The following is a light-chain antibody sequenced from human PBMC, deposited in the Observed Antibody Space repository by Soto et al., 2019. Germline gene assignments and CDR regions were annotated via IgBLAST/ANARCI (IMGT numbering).Light chain of an antibody. Sequence: EIVLTQSPATLSLSPGERATLSCRASQNINTYLGWYQQKTGQAPRLLIMDASNRATGIPGRFSGSGSGTDFPLTNSSLESEDFGVYYCQHRYNWPLTFGGGTNVDSK. J-gene: IGKJ4*02. CDR2: DAS. CDR1: QNINTY. V-gene: IGKV3-11*01. CDR3: QHRYNWPLT.